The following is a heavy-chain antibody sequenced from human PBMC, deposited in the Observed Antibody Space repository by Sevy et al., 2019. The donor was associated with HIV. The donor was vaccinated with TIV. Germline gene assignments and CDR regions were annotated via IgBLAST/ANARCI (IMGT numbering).Heavy chain of an antibody. CDR3: ATVPLRRYEFWSGSIPYGMDV. CDR1: GGSISSYY. J-gene: IGHJ6*02. D-gene: IGHD3-3*01. V-gene: IGHV4-59*12. Sequence: SETLSLTCTVSGGSISSYYWSWIRQPPGKGLEWIGYIYYSGSTNYNPALKSRVTISVDTSTNHFYLKLSSVTAADTAVYYCATVPLRRYEFWSGSIPYGMDVWGQGTTVTVSS. CDR2: IYYSGST.